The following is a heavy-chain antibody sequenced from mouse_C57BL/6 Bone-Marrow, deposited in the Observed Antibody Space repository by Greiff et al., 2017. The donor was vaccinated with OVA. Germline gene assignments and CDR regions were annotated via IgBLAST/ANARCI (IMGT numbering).Heavy chain of an antibody. J-gene: IGHJ4*01. Sequence: VQLQESGAELARPGASVKLSCKASGYTFTSYGISWVKQRTGQGLEWIGEIYPRSGNTYYNEKFKGKATLTADKSSSTAYMELRSLTSEDSAVYFCARSQLRAMDYWGQGTSVTVSS. CDR1: GYTFTSYG. CDR3: ARSQLRAMDY. CDR2: IYPRSGNT. D-gene: IGHD3-2*02. V-gene: IGHV1-81*01.